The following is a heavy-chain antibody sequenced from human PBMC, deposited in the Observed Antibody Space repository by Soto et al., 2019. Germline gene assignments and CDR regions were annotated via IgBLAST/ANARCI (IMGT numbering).Heavy chain of an antibody. D-gene: IGHD3-22*01. CDR2: IIPIFGTA. V-gene: IGHV1-69*13. CDR1: GGTFSSYD. Sequence: SVKVSCKASGGTFSSYDISWVRQAPGQGLEWMGGIIPIFGTANYAQKFQGRVTITADESTSTAYMELSSLRSEDTAVYYCATPYDSSGYYSEWGQGTLVTVSS. CDR3: ATPYDSSGYYSE. J-gene: IGHJ4*02.